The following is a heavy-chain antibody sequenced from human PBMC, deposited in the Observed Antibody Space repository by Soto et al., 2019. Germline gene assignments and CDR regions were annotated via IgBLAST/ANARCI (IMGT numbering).Heavy chain of an antibody. J-gene: IGHJ5*02. CDR1: GGTFSSYA. V-gene: IGHV1-69*01. CDR3: AREGPSNWNYERRWFDP. Sequence: QVQLVQSGAEVKKPGSSVKVSCKASGGTFSSYAISWVRQAPGQGLEWMGGIIPIFGTANYAQKFQGRVTITADESTSTAYMELSSLRSEDTAGYYCAREGPSNWNYERRWFDPWGQGTLVTVSS. D-gene: IGHD1-7*01. CDR2: IIPIFGTA.